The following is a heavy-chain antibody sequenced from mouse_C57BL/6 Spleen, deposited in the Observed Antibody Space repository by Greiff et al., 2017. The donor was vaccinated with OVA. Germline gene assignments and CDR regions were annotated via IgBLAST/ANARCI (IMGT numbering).Heavy chain of an antibody. J-gene: IGHJ2*01. Sequence: VQLQQPGAELVRPGSSVKLSCKASGYTFTSYWMHWVKQRPIQGLEWIGNIDPSDSETHYNQKFKDKAKLTVDKSSSTAYMQLSSLTSEDSAVYYCARGCIVTTYYFDYWGQGTTLTVSS. V-gene: IGHV1-52*01. D-gene: IGHD2-5*01. CDR2: IDPSDSET. CDR3: ARGCIVTTYYFDY. CDR1: GYTFTSYW.